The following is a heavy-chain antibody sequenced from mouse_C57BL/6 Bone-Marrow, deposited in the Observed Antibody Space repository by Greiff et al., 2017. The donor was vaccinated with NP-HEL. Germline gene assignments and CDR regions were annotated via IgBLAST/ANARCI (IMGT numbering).Heavy chain of an antibody. J-gene: IGHJ4*01. V-gene: IGHV5-16*01. CDR3: AREGGLRRRTYAMDY. CDR1: GFTFSDYY. D-gene: IGHD2-4*01. CDR2: INYDGSST. Sequence: EVHLVESEGGLVQPGSSMKLSCTASGFTFSDYYMAWVRQVPEKGLEWVANINYDGSSTYYLDSLKSRFIISRDNAKNIPYLQMRSLKSEDTATYYCAREGGLRRRTYAMDYWGQGTSVTVSS.